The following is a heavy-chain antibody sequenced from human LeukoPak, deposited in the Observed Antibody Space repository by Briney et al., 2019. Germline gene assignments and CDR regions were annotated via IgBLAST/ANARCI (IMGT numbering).Heavy chain of an antibody. CDR1: GVSIGSGGNF. D-gene: IGHD5/OR15-5a*01. Sequence: SETLSLTCTVSGVSIGSGGNFWTWLRQHPGKGLEYTGYIYYTGTASYNPSLESRVVMSVNTSTRQFSLRLSSVTAADTAVYFCAREGPHPVYDVWGPGIQVTVSS. V-gene: IGHV4-31*03. J-gene: IGHJ4*02. CDR2: IYYTGTA. CDR3: AREGPHPVYDV.